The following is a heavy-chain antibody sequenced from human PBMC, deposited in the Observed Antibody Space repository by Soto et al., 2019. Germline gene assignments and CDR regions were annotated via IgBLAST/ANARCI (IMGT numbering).Heavy chain of an antibody. CDR3: ATTGVAGICDDAFDI. V-gene: IGHV4-39*01. D-gene: IGHD6-19*01. J-gene: IGHJ3*02. Sequence: QLQLQESGPGLVKPSETLSLTCTVSGGSISSSSYYWGWIRQPPGKGLEWIGSIYYSGSTYYNPSLKRRVTTSVNTSKNQLSLQPSSVTAGDTAVYYCATTGVAGICDDAFDIWGQGTMVTVSS. CDR1: GGSISSSSYY. CDR2: IYYSGST.